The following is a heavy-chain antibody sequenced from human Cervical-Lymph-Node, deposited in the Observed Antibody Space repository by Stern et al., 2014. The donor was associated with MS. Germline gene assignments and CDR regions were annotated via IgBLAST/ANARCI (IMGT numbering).Heavy chain of an antibody. J-gene: IGHJ3*02. V-gene: IGHV5-51*04. Sequence: EVQLVESGVEVKKPGESLKISCKGSGYNFTTYWIGWVRQMPGKGLEWMGITYPGDSDIKYSPSFQGQVTISADKPIRTAYMQWNSLKASDPAMYYCARLVMTGAFDIWGQGTMVTASS. D-gene: IGHD2-21*02. CDR1: GYNFTTYW. CDR2: TYPGDSDI. CDR3: ARLVMTGAFDI.